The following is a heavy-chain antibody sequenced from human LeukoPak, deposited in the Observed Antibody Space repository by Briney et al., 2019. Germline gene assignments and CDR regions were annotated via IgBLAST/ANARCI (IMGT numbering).Heavy chain of an antibody. V-gene: IGHV1-18*01. CDR1: GYTFTSFA. CDR3: ARDEYYFGSGSYFYFDY. Sequence: ASVKVSCKASGYTFTSFAISWVRQAPGQGLEWMGWISAYNGNTNYAQKLQGRVTMTTDTSTSTAYMELRSLRSDDTAVYYCARDEYYFGSGSYFYFDYWGQGTLLTVSS. CDR2: ISAYNGNT. D-gene: IGHD3-10*01. J-gene: IGHJ4*02.